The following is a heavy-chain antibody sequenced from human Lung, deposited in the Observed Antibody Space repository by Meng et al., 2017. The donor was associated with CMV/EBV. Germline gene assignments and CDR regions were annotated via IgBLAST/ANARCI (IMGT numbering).Heavy chain of an antibody. Sequence: VPRHARGPGPAKPSGPLSLTCAVPGASLSSRPWWCWDRPPPGKGLAWIREIYHSGSTNYNPSLKSRVTISVAESKNQFSLRLSSVTAADTAVYYCARVGAYCGGDCYHPRWGQGTLVTVSS. V-gene: IGHV4-4*02. D-gene: IGHD2-21*02. CDR3: ARVGAYCGGDCYHPR. CDR2: IYHSGST. J-gene: IGHJ4*02. CDR1: GASLSSRPW.